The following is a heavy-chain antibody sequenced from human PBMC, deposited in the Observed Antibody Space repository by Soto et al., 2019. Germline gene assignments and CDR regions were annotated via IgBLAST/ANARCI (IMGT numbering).Heavy chain of an antibody. J-gene: IGHJ6*02. CDR2: ISGSGGST. D-gene: IGHD2-15*01. CDR1: GFTFSSYA. CDR3: SGYCSGGSCYPRYYYYGMDA. Sequence: GGSLRLSCAASGFTFSSYAMSWVRQAPGKGLEWVSAISGSGGSTYYADSVKGRFTISRDNSKNTLYLQMNSLRAEDTAVYYCSGYCSGGSCYPRYYYYGMDAWGQGTTVTGSS. V-gene: IGHV3-23*01.